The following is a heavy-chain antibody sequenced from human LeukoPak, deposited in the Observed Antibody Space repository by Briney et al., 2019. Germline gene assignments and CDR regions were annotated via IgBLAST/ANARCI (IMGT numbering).Heavy chain of an antibody. J-gene: IGHJ3*02. Sequence: GESLKISCKGSGYSFTSYWIGWVRQMPGKGLEWMGIIYPGDSDTRYSPSFQGQVTISADKSISTAYLQWSSLKASDTAMYYCARLSRPTSYDFWSGTAGHAFDIWGQGTMVTVSS. D-gene: IGHD3-3*01. CDR3: ARLSRPTSYDFWSGTAGHAFDI. CDR1: GYSFTSYW. CDR2: IYPGDSDT. V-gene: IGHV5-51*01.